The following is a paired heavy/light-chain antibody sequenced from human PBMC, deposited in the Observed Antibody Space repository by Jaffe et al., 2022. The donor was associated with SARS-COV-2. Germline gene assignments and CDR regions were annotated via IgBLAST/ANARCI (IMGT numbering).Heavy chain of an antibody. D-gene: IGHD5-12*01. CDR1: GFTFSGYS. CDR2: MIGSTGKT. J-gene: IGHJ4*02. CDR3: AKDLRRDGYWDIDH. V-gene: IGHV3-23*01. Sequence: EVQLLESGGDLVQPGRSLRLSCAGSGFTFSGYSMTWVRQAPGKGLQWVSSMIGSTGKTNYADSVKGRFTMSRDISKSTLYLEMNSLRVEDTGVYYCAKDLRRDGYWDIDHWGQGTLVTVSS.
Light chain of an antibody. CDR2: LGS. V-gene: IGKV2-28*01. Sequence: DIVLTQSPLSLSVTPGEPASISCRSSQSLLQRNGYNCLDWYLQKPGQSPQLLIYLGSNRASGVPDRFSGSGSGTDFTLKISRVEAEDVGVYYCMQGLQLPLTFGGGTKVEIK. J-gene: IGKJ4*01. CDR1: QSLLQRNGYNC. CDR3: MQGLQLPLT.